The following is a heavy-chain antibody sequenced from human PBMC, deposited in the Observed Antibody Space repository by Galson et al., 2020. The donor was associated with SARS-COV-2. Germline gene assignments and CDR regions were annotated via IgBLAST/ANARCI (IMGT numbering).Heavy chain of an antibody. J-gene: IGHJ4*02. CDR1: GFTLTSSD. CDR2: IVVYRGNT. D-gene: IGHD3-22*01. Sequence: SVKVSCKASGFTLTSSDVQWVRQPRGQRLAGVGWIVVYRGNTKHAQKFQERVTITRDMSTSTAYMELSSLRTEYTAVYYCAADIRYDSSGYSLRSNYFDYWCQGTLVTFSS. V-gene: IGHV1-58*01. CDR3: AADIRYDSSGYSLRSNYFDY.